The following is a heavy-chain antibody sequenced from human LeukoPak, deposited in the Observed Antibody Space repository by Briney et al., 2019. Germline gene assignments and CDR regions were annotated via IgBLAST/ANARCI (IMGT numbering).Heavy chain of an antibody. Sequence: GGSLRLSCAASGFTFSGYGMHWVRQAPGKGLEWVAVISYDGSNKYYTDSVKGRFTISRDNSKNTLYLQMNSLRGEDTAVYYCAKDRSIAAGGTVSEIDNWGQGTLVTVSS. CDR1: GFTFSGYG. D-gene: IGHD6-13*01. V-gene: IGHV3-30*18. CDR2: ISYDGSNK. CDR3: AKDRSIAAGGTVSEIDN. J-gene: IGHJ4*02.